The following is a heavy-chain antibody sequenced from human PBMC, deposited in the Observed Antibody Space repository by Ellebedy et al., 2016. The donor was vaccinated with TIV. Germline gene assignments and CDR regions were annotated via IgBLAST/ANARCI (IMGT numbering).Heavy chain of an antibody. D-gene: IGHD5-24*01. CDR2: ISTAGRII. J-gene: IGHJ5*02. V-gene: IGHV3-48*01. CDR3: ARDGDGYNNGFDL. Sequence: GGSLRLXCAASGFTFSSYNMNWVRQAPGKGLEWISHISTAGRIIHYADSVKGRFTISRDNAKNSLYLQMNSLRVEDTAVYFCARDGDGYNNGFDLWGQGTLVTVSS. CDR1: GFTFSSYN.